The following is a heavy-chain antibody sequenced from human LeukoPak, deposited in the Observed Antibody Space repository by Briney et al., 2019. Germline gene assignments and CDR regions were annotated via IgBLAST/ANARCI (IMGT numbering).Heavy chain of an antibody. CDR1: GGSISSYY. D-gene: IGHD1-1*01. CDR3: ARVGRYNWNDGVDY. J-gene: IGHJ4*02. CDR2: IYYSGST. V-gene: IGHV4-59*01. Sequence: SETLSLTCTVSGGSISSYYRSWIRQPPGKGLEWIGYIYYSGSTNYNPALKSRVTISVDTSKNQFSLKLSSVTAADPAVYYCARVGRYNWNDGVDYWGQGTLVTVSS.